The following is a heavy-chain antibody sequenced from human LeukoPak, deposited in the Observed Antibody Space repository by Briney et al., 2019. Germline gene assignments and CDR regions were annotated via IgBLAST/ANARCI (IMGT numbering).Heavy chain of an antibody. CDR3: ARGNIAVAGTLEY. D-gene: IGHD6-13*01. V-gene: IGHV4-59*01. CDR1: GGSISSYY. Sequence: SETLSLTCTVSGGSISSYYWSWIRQPPRKGLEWIGFIYYSGSTNYNPSLKSRVIISVDTSKNHFSLMLSSVTAADTAVYYCARGNIAVAGTLEYWGQGTLVTVSS. CDR2: IYYSGST. J-gene: IGHJ4*02.